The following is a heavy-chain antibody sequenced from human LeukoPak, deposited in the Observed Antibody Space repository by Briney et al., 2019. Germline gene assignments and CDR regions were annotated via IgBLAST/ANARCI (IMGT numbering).Heavy chain of an antibody. V-gene: IGHV4-4*02. CDR1: GGSISSSNW. CDR2: IYHSGST. CDR3: AREVGVNYYGSGSYSPFDY. J-gene: IGHJ4*02. D-gene: IGHD3-10*01. Sequence: PSETLSLTCAASGGSISSSNWWSWVRQPPGKGLEWIGEIYHSGSTNYNPSLKSRVTISVDKSKNQFSLKLSSVTAADTAVYYCAREVGVNYYGSGSYSPFDYWGQGTLVTVSS.